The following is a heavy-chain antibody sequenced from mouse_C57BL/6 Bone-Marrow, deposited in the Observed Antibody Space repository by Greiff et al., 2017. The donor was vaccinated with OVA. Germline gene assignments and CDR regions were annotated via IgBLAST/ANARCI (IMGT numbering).Heavy chain of an antibody. D-gene: IGHD4-1*01. CDR3: AIPKLHFDY. CDR1: GYTFTSYW. Sequence: VQLQQPGAELVMPGASVKLSCKASGYTFTSYWMHWVKQRPGQGLEWIGEIDPSDSYTNYNQKFKGKSTLTVDKSSSTAYMQLSSLTSEDSAVYYCAIPKLHFDYWGQGTTLTVSS. V-gene: IGHV1-69*01. CDR2: IDPSDSYT. J-gene: IGHJ2*01.